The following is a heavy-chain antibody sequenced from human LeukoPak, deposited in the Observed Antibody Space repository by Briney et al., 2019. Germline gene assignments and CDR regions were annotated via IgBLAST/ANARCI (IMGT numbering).Heavy chain of an antibody. D-gene: IGHD3-22*01. V-gene: IGHV3-74*01. CDR2: ISGDKSHT. CDR3: ATATFYATSGYFPS. J-gene: IGHJ5*02. CDR1: GFTFSTYW. Sequence: GGSLRLSCAGSGFTFSTYWIHWVRQAPGQGLVWVSGISGDKSHTAYADSVKGRFAISRDNAKNTLHLQMNSLRDEDTAVYYCATATFYATSGYFPSWGQGTLVTVSS.